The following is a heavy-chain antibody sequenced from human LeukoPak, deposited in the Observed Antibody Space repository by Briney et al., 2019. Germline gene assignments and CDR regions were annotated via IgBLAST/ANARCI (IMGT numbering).Heavy chain of an antibody. CDR3: ARVGSYLVYYDAFDI. D-gene: IGHD1-26*01. V-gene: IGHV4-59*01. CDR2: IYYSGSS. CDR1: GGSISSYY. J-gene: IGHJ3*02. Sequence: PSETLSLTCTVSGGSISSYYWTWIRQPRGKGLEWIGYIYYSGSSNYNPSLKSRVTISVDTSKNQFSLKLSSVTAADTAVYYCARVGSYLVYYDAFDIWGQGTMVTVSS.